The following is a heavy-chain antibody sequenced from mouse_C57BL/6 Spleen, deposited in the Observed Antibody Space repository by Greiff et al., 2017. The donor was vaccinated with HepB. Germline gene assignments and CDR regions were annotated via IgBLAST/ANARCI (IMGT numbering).Heavy chain of an antibody. CDR2: IHPNSGST. J-gene: IGHJ2*01. V-gene: IGHV1-64*01. CDR1: GYTFTSYW. CDR3: ARGADWDVNY. Sequence: QVQLQQPGAELVKPGASVKLSCKASGYTFTSYWMHWVKQRPGQGLEWIGMIHPNSGSTNYNEKFKSKATLTLDKSSSTAYMQLSSRTSEDSAVYYCARGADWDVNYWGQGTTLTVSS. D-gene: IGHD4-1*01.